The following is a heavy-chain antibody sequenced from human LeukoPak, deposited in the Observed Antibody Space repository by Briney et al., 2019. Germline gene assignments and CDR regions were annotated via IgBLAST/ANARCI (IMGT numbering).Heavy chain of an antibody. CDR3: AKDSGRAGPQQLVHDAFDI. CDR1: GFTFSSYA. CDR2: ISDSGRNT. J-gene: IGHJ3*02. V-gene: IGHV3-23*01. D-gene: IGHD6-13*01. Sequence: PGGSLRLSCAASGFTFSSYAMSWVRQAPGKGLEGVSVISDSGRNTHYADSVKGRFTISRDNSKNTLYLQMNSLRAEDTALYYCAKDSGRAGPQQLVHDAFDIWGQGTMVTVSS.